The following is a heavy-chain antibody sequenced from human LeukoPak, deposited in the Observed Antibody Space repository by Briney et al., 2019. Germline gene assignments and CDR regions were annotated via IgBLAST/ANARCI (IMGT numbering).Heavy chain of an antibody. V-gene: IGHV1-8*01. J-gene: IGHJ6*03. D-gene: IGHD3-10*01. CDR3: ARGLGGESYYYYYMDV. Sequence: ASVKVSCKASGYTFTSYDINWVRQATGQGLEWMGWMNPNSGNIGYAQKFQGRVTMTRNTSISTAYMELSSLRSEDTAVYYCARGLGGESYYYYYMDVWGKGTTVTVSS. CDR1: GYTFTSYD. CDR2: MNPNSGNI.